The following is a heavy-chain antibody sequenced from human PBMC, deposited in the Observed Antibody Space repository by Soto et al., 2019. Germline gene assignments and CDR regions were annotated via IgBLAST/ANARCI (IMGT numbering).Heavy chain of an antibody. D-gene: IGHD3-9*01. Sequence: EVQLVESGGDLVQRGGSLRLSCAASGFPFSSYWMHWVRHTPGKGLDWVARTSGVGVTTYYADSVTGRFTVSRDNAKNTLSLQISVLRAEDTAVYYCAREYYGLLTGYYTDYWGQGTLVSVSS. CDR1: GFPFSSYW. CDR2: TSGVGVTT. CDR3: AREYYGLLTGYYTDY. V-gene: IGHV3-74*01. J-gene: IGHJ4*02.